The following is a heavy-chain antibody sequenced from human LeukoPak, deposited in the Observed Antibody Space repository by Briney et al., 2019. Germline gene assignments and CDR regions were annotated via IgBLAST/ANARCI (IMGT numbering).Heavy chain of an antibody. CDR1: GFTFSDYY. CDR3: ARDQASCGGDCYDDY. Sequence: GGSLRLSCAASGFTFSDYYMSWIRQAPGKGLGWVSYISSSGSTIYYADSVKGRFTISRDNAKNSLYLQMNSLRAEDTAVYYCARDQASCGGDCYDDYWGQGTLVTVSS. CDR2: ISSSGSTI. V-gene: IGHV3-11*01. J-gene: IGHJ4*02. D-gene: IGHD2-21*02.